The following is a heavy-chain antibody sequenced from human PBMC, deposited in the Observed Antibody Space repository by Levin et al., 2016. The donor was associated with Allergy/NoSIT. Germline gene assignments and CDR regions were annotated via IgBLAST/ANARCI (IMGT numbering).Heavy chain of an antibody. CDR2: ISYDGSNK. D-gene: IGHD6-13*01. V-gene: IGHV3-30*18. CDR3: AKDGRAQLVRGFHYYYMDV. Sequence: WIRQPPGKGLEWVAVISYDGSNKYYADSVKGRFTISRDNSKNTLYLQMNSLRAEDTAVYYCAKDGRAQLVRGFHYYYMDVWGKGTTVTVSS. J-gene: IGHJ6*03.